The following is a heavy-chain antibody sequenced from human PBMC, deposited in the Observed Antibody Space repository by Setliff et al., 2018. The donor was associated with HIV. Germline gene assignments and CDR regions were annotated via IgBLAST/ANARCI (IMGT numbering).Heavy chain of an antibody. Sequence: GGSLSLSCSASGFLFNRYSLNWVRQAPGRGPEWVASISNSSRYYWVKARYGDSVRGRFTISGDYAKNSVYLQMNSLRVEDSAVYYCAREVLRGGDDAFGLWGRGTVVTVSS. CDR3: AREVLRGGDDAFGL. CDR2: ISNSSRYY. J-gene: IGHJ3*01. V-gene: IGHV3-21*01. CDR1: GFLFNRYS. D-gene: IGHD3-10*01.